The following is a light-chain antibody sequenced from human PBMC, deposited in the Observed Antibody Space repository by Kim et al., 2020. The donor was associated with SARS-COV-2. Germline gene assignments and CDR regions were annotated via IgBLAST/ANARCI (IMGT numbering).Light chain of an antibody. J-gene: IGKJ2*01. Sequence: DIQMTQSPSSLSASVGDRVTITCQASQDISNFLNWYQQKPGKAPKLLIYDASTLESGVPSRFSGSGSGTDFTFTIKSLQPEDVATYYCQQYDNFPRTFGRGTKLEI. V-gene: IGKV1-33*01. CDR2: DAS. CDR3: QQYDNFPRT. CDR1: QDISNF.